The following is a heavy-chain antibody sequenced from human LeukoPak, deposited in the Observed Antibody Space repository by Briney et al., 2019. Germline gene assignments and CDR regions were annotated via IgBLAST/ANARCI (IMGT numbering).Heavy chain of an antibody. CDR2: ISGSGGST. Sequence: PGGSLRLSCAASGFTFSNYAMSWVRQAPGKGLQWVSAISGSGGSTYYADSVKGRITISRDNSKNTLYLQMNSLRAEDTAVYYCAKDHRINDYWGQGTLVTVSS. V-gene: IGHV3-23*01. J-gene: IGHJ4*02. CDR3: AKDHRINDY. CDR1: GFTFSNYA.